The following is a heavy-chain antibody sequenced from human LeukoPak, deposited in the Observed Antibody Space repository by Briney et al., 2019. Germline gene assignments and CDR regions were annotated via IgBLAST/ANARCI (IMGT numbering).Heavy chain of an antibody. CDR1: GFTFDDYA. Sequence: PGGSLRLSCAASGFTFDDYAMHWVRQAPGKGLEWVSGISWNSGSIGYADSVKGRFTISRDNAKNSLYLQMNSLRAEDTALYYCAKAATGKNYYFDYWGQGTLVTVSS. D-gene: IGHD1-7*01. CDR3: AKAATGKNYYFDY. J-gene: IGHJ4*02. V-gene: IGHV3-9*01. CDR2: ISWNSGSI.